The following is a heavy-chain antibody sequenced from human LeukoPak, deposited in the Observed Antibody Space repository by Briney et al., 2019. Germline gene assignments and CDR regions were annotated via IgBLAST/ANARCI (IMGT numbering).Heavy chain of an antibody. D-gene: IGHD6-6*01. J-gene: IGHJ4*02. Sequence: GGSLRLSCAASGFTFSNYGMDWVRQAPGKGLEWVSYISSSSSSIYYADSVKGRFTISRDNAKNSLFLQMNSLRAEDTAVYYCARGGAARPDYWGQGTLVTVSS. CDR3: ARGGAARPDY. CDR2: ISSSSSSI. CDR1: GFTFSNYG. V-gene: IGHV3-48*01.